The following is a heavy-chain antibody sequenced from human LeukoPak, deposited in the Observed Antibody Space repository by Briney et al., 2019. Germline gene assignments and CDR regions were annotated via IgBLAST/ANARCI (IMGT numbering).Heavy chain of an antibody. D-gene: IGHD4-17*01. V-gene: IGHV4-34*01. CDR1: GGFFSGYY. CDR3: ASSLRVRRPVTTARAYFDY. J-gene: IGHJ4*02. Sequence: SETLSLTCAVYGGFFSGYYWSWIRQPPGRGLEWLGEINHSGSTNYNPSLKSRVTISVDTSKHQFSLKLSSVTAADTAVYYCASSLRVRRPVTTARAYFDYWAERTLVSVSS. CDR2: INHSGST.